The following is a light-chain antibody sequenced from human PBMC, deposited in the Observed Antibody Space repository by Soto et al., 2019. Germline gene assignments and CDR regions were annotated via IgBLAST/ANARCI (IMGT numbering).Light chain of an antibody. V-gene: IGLV1-44*01. J-gene: IGLJ1*01. CDR2: TNN. Sequence: QSVLTQPPSASGTPGQRVTISCSGSSSNIGSNTVNWYQQLPGTAPELLIYTNNQRPSGGPDRFSGSKSGTSASLAISGLQSEDEADYYCAAWDDSLNGYVFRTGTKVTVL. CDR3: AAWDDSLNGYV. CDR1: SSNIGSNT.